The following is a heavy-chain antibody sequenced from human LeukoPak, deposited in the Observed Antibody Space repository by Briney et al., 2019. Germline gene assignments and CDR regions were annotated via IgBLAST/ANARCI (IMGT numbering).Heavy chain of an antibody. CDR3: AREIPGYSYGYYFDY. Sequence: SETLSLTCTVSCGSISRYYWGWIRQPAGKGLAWIGRIYTSGSTNYNPSLKSRVTMSVDTSKNQFSLKLSSVTAADTAVYYCAREIPGYSYGYYFDYWGQGTLVTVTS. CDR1: CGSISRYY. J-gene: IGHJ4*02. CDR2: IYTSGST. D-gene: IGHD5-18*01. V-gene: IGHV4-4*07.